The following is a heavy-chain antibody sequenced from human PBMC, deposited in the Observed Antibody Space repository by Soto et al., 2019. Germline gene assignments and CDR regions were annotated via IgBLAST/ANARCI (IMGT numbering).Heavy chain of an antibody. Sequence: PGGSLRLSCAASGFTFSLYSMIWVRQAPGKGLEWVASITSSSSYIYYEESLKGRFTISREKAKNSLFLQLESLIAEETAVYFCVRARSTDSRPDYWGQGTLVTVSS. CDR1: GFTFSLYS. CDR3: VRARSTDSRPDY. CDR2: ITSSSSYI. D-gene: IGHD3-22*01. J-gene: IGHJ4*02. V-gene: IGHV3-21*01.